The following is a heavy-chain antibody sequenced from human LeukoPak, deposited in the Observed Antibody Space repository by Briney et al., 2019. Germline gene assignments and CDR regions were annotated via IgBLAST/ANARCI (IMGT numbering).Heavy chain of an antibody. Sequence: ASVKVSCKASGYTFTSYDINWVRQATGQGLEWMGRMNPNSGNTGYAQKFQGRVTMTRNTSISTAYMELSSLRSEDTAVYYCARDIVVVVAAPYNWFDPWGQGTLVTVSS. J-gene: IGHJ5*02. D-gene: IGHD2-15*01. CDR3: ARDIVVVVAAPYNWFDP. CDR1: GYTFTSYD. CDR2: MNPNSGNT. V-gene: IGHV1-8*01.